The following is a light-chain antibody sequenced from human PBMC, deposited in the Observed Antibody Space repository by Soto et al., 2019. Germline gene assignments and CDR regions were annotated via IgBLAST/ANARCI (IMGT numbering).Light chain of an antibody. CDR2: DAS. Sequence: EIVLTQSPATLSLSPGDGATLSCRASQSVSKPLAWYQQKSGQAPRLLIYDASNRATGIPARFSGSGSGTDFTLTISSLQPEDFATYYCQQSWAFGQGTKVEIK. V-gene: IGKV3-11*01. CDR3: QQSWA. J-gene: IGKJ1*01. CDR1: QSVSKP.